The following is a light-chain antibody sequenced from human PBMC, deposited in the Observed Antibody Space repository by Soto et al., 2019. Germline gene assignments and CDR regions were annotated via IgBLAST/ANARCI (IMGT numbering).Light chain of an antibody. CDR2: GAS. Sequence: EIVLTQSPGTLSLSPGERATLSCRASQSVSSSYLAWYQQKPGQAPRLLIYGASSSATGIADRFSGSGSGTDFTLTISRLEAEDFAVYYCQQYGSSSWTFGQGTKVEIK. CDR1: QSVSSSY. V-gene: IGKV3-20*01. J-gene: IGKJ1*01. CDR3: QQYGSSSWT.